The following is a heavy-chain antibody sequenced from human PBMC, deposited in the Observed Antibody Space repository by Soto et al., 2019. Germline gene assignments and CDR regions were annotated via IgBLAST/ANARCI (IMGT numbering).Heavy chain of an antibody. CDR2: INSDGSST. Sequence: PGGSLRLSCAASGFTFSSYWMHWVRQAPGKGLVWVSRINSDGSSTSYADSVKGRFTISRDNAKNTLYLQMNSLRAEDTAVYYCARGSDFWSGYYPYYYYGMDVWGQGTKVTV. CDR3: ARGSDFWSGYYPYYYYGMDV. V-gene: IGHV3-74*01. J-gene: IGHJ6*02. D-gene: IGHD3-3*01. CDR1: GFTFSSYW.